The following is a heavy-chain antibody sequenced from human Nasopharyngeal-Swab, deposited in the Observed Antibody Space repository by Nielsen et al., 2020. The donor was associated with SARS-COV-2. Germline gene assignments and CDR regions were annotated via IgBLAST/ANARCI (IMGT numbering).Heavy chain of an antibody. CDR1: GYIFTNYW. V-gene: IGHV5-51*01. Sequence: GESLKISCQASGYIFTNYWIGWVRQMPGKGLEWMAMIYPGDSDSEYSPSFQGQVTISADKSISTAYLQWSSLKASDTAMYYCARLSFPYWFFDLWGRGTLVTVSS. CDR2: IYPGDSDS. D-gene: IGHD2-15*01. J-gene: IGHJ2*01. CDR3: ARLSFPYWFFDL.